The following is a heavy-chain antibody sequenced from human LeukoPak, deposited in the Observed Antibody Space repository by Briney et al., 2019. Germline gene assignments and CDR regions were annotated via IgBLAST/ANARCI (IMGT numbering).Heavy chain of an antibody. CDR2: IYYSGST. CDR3: ALERGYYDSSGTDAFDI. D-gene: IGHD3-22*01. J-gene: IGHJ3*02. V-gene: IGHV4-31*03. Sequence: PSQTLSLTCTVSGGSISSGGYYWSWIRQHPGKGLEWIGYIYYSGSTNYNPSLKSRVTISVDTSKNQFSLKLSSVTAADTAVYYCALERGYYDSSGTDAFDIWGQGTMVTVSS. CDR1: GGSISSGGYY.